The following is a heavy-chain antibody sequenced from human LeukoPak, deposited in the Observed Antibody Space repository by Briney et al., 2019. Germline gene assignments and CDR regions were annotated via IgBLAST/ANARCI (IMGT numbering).Heavy chain of an antibody. D-gene: IGHD5-18*01. Sequence: GRSLRLSCAASGFTFSSYAMHWVRQAPGKGLEWVAVISYDGSNKYYADSVKGRFTISRDNSKNTLYLQMNSLRAEDTAVYYCAKVPRYSYGFFFDYWGQGTLVTVSS. CDR3: AKVPRYSYGFFFDY. CDR1: GFTFSSYA. V-gene: IGHV3-30-3*01. CDR2: ISYDGSNK. J-gene: IGHJ4*02.